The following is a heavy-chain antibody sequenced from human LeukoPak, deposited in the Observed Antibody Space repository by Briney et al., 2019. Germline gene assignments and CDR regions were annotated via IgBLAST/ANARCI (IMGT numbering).Heavy chain of an antibody. CDR2: IHHSGST. Sequence: GSLRLSCAASGVTFSSYTMSWVRQPPGKGLEWIGEIHHSGSTDYNPSLKSRVTISPDKSKNQFSLTLTSVTAADTAVYFSARAPLSGTYYTDAFDIWGQGTMVTVSS. CDR3: ARAPLSGTYYTDAFDI. V-gene: IGHV4-4*01. CDR1: GVTFSSYTM. J-gene: IGHJ3*02. D-gene: IGHD1-26*01.